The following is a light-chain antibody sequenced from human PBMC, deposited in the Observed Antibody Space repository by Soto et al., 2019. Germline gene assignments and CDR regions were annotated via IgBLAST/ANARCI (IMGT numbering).Light chain of an antibody. CDR2: GAS. CDR1: QSVSSNY. J-gene: IGKJ4*01. Sequence: EIVVTQSPGTLSLSAGEGATLSCRASQSVSSNYLAWYQQKPGQAPRLLIYGASNRATGIPDRFSGSGSGTEFTLTISRLDPEDFAVYYCQQYSSSPLTFGGGTKVDIK. V-gene: IGKV3-20*01. CDR3: QQYSSSPLT.